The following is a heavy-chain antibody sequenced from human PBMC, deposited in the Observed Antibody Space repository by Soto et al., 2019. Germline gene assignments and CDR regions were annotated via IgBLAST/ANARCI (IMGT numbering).Heavy chain of an antibody. Sequence: EVQMVESGGGLIQPGGSLRLSCAASGFTVSSNYMSWVRQAPGKGLEWVSVIYSGGSTYYADSVKGRFTISRDNSKNTLYLQMNSLRAEATAVYYCARDRVESGYPEYFQHWCQGTLVTVSS. J-gene: IGHJ1*01. D-gene: IGHD3-22*01. CDR2: IYSGGST. CDR1: GFTVSSNY. CDR3: ARDRVESGYPEYFQH. V-gene: IGHV3-53*01.